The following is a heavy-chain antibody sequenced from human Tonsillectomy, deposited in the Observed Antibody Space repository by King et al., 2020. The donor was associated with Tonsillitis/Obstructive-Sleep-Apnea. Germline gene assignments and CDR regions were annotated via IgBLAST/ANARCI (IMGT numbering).Heavy chain of an antibody. CDR1: GFTFDDYA. V-gene: IGHV3-20*04. CDR2: INWNGGST. J-gene: IGHJ6*03. CDR3: AREGTRGYYDSSGYPPYYYMDV. D-gene: IGHD3-22*01. Sequence: GKLVQSGGDVVRPGGSLGLSCAASGFTFDDYAMSWVRQAPGKGLEWVSGINWNGGSTGYADSVKGRFTISRDNAKNSLYLQMNSLRAEDTALYYCAREGTRGYYDSSGYPPYYYMDVWGKGTTVTVSS.